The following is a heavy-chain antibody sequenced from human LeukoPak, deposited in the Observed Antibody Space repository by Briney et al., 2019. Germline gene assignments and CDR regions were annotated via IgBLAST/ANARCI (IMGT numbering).Heavy chain of an antibody. Sequence: SETLSLTCTVSGGSINSNYWSWIRQPPGKGLESIGYMHYTGNTNYNPSLKSRVTMSVDTSKNQFSLKLSSVTAADTAVYYCARDSFDGVGATSWFDPWGQGTLVTVSS. CDR1: GGSINSNY. CDR2: MHYTGNT. D-gene: IGHD1-26*01. J-gene: IGHJ5*02. V-gene: IGHV4-59*12. CDR3: ARDSFDGVGATSWFDP.